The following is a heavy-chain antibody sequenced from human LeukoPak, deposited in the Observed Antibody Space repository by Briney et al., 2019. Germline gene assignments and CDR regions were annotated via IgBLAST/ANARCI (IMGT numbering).Heavy chain of an antibody. D-gene: IGHD6-13*01. CDR3: AKDSKITSADYNFDY. Sequence: PGGSLRLSCAASGFSFRSYAMHWVRQAPGKGLEWVTVIANDGRDKKYADSVRGRFTISRDNSKNTVYLQMDSLRVEDMAVYYCAKDSKITSADYNFDYWGLGTLVTVSS. CDR1: GFSFRSYA. V-gene: IGHV3-30*04. CDR2: IANDGRDK. J-gene: IGHJ4*02.